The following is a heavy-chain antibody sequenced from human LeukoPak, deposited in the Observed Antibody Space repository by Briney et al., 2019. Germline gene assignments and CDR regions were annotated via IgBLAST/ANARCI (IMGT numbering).Heavy chain of an antibody. V-gene: IGHV3-23*01. CDR3: AKNFRDYYYYYMDV. CDR2: ISGSGVTT. J-gene: IGHJ6*03. Sequence: GGTLRLSCAASGFTFSSYGMSWVRQAPGKGLEWVSTISGSGVTTYYADSVKGRFTISRDNSKNTLYLQMNSLRAEDTAVYYCAKNFRDYYYYYMDVWGKGTTVTISS. D-gene: IGHD3-10*01. CDR1: GFTFSSYG.